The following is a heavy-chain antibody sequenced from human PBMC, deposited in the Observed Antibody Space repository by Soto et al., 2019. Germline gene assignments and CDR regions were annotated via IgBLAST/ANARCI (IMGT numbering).Heavy chain of an antibody. CDR2: IYYSGST. Sequence: SETLSLTCTISGLSLSSYYWSWIRPPPGKGLEWIGYIYYSGSTNYNPSLKSRVTISVDTSKNQFSLKLSSVTAADTAVYYCARAKLAMGSYYFDYWGQGTLVTVSS. V-gene: IGHV4-59*01. CDR3: ARAKLAMGSYYFDY. CDR1: GLSLSSYY. J-gene: IGHJ4*02. D-gene: IGHD5-18*01.